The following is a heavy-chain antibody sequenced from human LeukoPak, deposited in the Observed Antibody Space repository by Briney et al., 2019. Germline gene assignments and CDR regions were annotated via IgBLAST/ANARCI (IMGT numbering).Heavy chain of an antibody. Sequence: GGSLRLSCAASGFTFSDYNMNWVRQAPGKGLEWVSYITDSGNTIHYADSMKGRFTISRDNAKNSLYLQMNSLRAEDTAVYYCARSIGLTGGGVDVWGQGTTVTVSS. CDR2: ITDSGNTI. V-gene: IGHV3-11*01. CDR3: ARSIGLTGGGVDV. D-gene: IGHD3-9*01. CDR1: GFTFSDYN. J-gene: IGHJ6*02.